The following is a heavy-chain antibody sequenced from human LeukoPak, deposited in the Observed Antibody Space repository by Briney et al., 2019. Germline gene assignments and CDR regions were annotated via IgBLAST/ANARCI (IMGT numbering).Heavy chain of an antibody. CDR3: ASPYYDSSGYDGY. CDR2: IYYSGST. V-gene: IGHV4-39*01. CDR1: GGSISSSSYY. Sequence: SETLSLTCTVSGGSISSSSYYWGWIRQPPGKGLEWIGSIYYSGSTYYNPSLKSRVTISVDTSKNQLSLKLSSVTAADTAVYYCASPYYDSSGYDGYWGQGTLVTVSS. J-gene: IGHJ4*02. D-gene: IGHD3-22*01.